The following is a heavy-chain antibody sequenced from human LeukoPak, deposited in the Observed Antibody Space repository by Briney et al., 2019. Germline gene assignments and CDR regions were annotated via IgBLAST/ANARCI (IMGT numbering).Heavy chain of an antibody. J-gene: IGHJ4*02. V-gene: IGHV3-21*01. CDR2: ISSSSSYI. D-gene: IGHD5-18*01. Sequence: GGSLRLSCAASGFTFSSYSMNWVRQAPAKGLEWVSSISSSSSYIYYADSVKGRFTISRDNAKNSLYQQMNSLRAEDTAVYYCARADWDTAMIDYWGQGTLVTVSS. CDR3: ARADWDTAMIDY. CDR1: GFTFSSYS.